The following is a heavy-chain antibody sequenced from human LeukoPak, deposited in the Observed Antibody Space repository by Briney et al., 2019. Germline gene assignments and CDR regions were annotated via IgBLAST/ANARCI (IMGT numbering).Heavy chain of an antibody. CDR3: ARDLERIVVVSLPSDY. J-gene: IGHJ4*02. V-gene: IGHV1-3*01. CDR1: GYTFTSYA. CDR2: INAGNGNT. Sequence: ASVKVSFKASGYTFTSYAMHWVRQAPGQRLEWMGWINAGNGNTKYSQKFQGRVTITRDTSASTAYMELSSLRSEDTAVYYCARDLERIVVVSLPSDYWGQGTLVTVSS. D-gene: IGHD2-21*01.